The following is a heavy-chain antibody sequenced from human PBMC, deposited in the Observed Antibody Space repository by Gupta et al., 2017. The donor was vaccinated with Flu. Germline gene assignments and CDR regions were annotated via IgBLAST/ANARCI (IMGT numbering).Heavy chain of an antibody. CDR2: INWNGDTV. CDR3: AKARFLEDFMGVHV. CDR1: GFTFDDFG. J-gene: IGHJ6*03. V-gene: IGHV3-9*01. Sequence: SGFTFDDFGFIWVRQVPGKGLEWVSGINWNGDTVEYADSVRGRFTVSRDKTKNSRYLQMNSLRPDDTALYYCAKARFLEDFMGVHVWGKGTTVSVSS. D-gene: IGHD3-3*01.